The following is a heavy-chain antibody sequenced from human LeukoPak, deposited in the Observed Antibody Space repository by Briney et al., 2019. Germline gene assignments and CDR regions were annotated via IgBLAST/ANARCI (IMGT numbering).Heavy chain of an antibody. CDR2: INHSGST. CDR3: ASDFRGRGPYNVPTPFYFDS. D-gene: IGHD3-10*02. V-gene: IGHV4-34*01. Sequence: SETLSLTCAVYGGSFNGYYWSWIRQPPGKGLEWIGEINHSGSTNYNPSLKSRVTISVDTSKNQFSLKLSSVTAADTAVYYCASDFRGRGPYNVPTPFYFDSWGQGTLVTVSS. J-gene: IGHJ4*02. CDR1: GGSFNGYY.